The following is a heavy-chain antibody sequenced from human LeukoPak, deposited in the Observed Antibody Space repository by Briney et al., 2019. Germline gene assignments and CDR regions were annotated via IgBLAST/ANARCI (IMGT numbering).Heavy chain of an antibody. D-gene: IGHD4-17*01. CDR2: ISSSSSYI. J-gene: IGHJ1*01. CDR1: GFTFSSYS. V-gene: IGHV3-21*04. Sequence: GGSLRLSCAASGFTFSSYSMNWVRQAPGKGLEWVSSISSSSSYIYYADSVKGRFTISRDNAKNSLYLQMNSLRAEDTAVYYCAKEVRRTTVTTMYFQHWGQGTLVTVSS. CDR3: AKEVRRTTVTTMYFQH.